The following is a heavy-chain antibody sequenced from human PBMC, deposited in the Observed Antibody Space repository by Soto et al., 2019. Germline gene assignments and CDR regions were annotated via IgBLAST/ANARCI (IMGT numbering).Heavy chain of an antibody. CDR3: ARLYGSGSYFDY. Sequence: QVQLVQSGAEVKKPGASVKVSCKASGYTFTSYAMHWVRQAPGQRLEWMGWINAGNGNTKYSQKFQGRVTITRDTSTSTAYMERRSLRSEDTAVYYCARLYGSGSYFDYWGQGTLVTVSS. V-gene: IGHV1-3*01. J-gene: IGHJ4*02. CDR2: INAGNGNT. CDR1: GYTFTSYA. D-gene: IGHD3-10*01.